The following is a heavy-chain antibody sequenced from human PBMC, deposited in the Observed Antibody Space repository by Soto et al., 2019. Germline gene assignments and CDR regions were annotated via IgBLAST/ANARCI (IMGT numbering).Heavy chain of an antibody. CDR3: ARFEDIVVALEYPAFDI. D-gene: IGHD2-15*01. J-gene: IGHJ3*02. V-gene: IGHV4-31*03. Sequence: QVQLQESGPGLVKPSQTLSLTCTVSGGSISSGGYYWSWIRQHPGKGLEWIGYIYYSGSTYYNPSIKSRVTISVDTSKNQFSLKLGSVTAADTAVYYCARFEDIVVALEYPAFDIWGQGTMVTVSS. CDR1: GGSISSGGYY. CDR2: IYYSGST.